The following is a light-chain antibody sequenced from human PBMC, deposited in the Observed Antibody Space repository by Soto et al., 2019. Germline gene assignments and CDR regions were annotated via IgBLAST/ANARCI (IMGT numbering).Light chain of an antibody. CDR3: SSYTSSSPPVV. J-gene: IGLJ2*01. Sequence: QSVLTQPASVSGSPGQSITISCTGTSSDVGGYNYVSWYQQHPGKAPKLMIYDVSNRPSGVSNRFSGSKSGNTSSLTISGLRAEDEADYYCSSYTSSSPPVVFGGGT. CDR1: SSDVGGYNY. CDR2: DVS. V-gene: IGLV2-14*01.